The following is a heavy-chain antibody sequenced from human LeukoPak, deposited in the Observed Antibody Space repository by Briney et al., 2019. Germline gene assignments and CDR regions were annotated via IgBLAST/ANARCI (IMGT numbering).Heavy chain of an antibody. Sequence: PSETLSLTCAVYGGSFSGYYWSWIRQPPGKGLEWIGEVNHSGSTNYNPSLKSRVTISVDTSKNQISLKLSSVTAADTAVYYCARVSSTAADYWGQGTLVTVSS. CDR3: ARVSSTAADY. V-gene: IGHV4-34*01. D-gene: IGHD4-17*01. CDR2: VNHSGST. J-gene: IGHJ4*02. CDR1: GGSFSGYY.